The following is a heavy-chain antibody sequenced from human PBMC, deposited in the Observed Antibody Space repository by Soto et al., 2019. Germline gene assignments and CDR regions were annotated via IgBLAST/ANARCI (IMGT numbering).Heavy chain of an antibody. CDR2: IYYSGST. CDR3: ARGESIAASYYFDY. CDR1: GGSISSSSYY. Sequence: PSETLSLTCTVSGGSISSSSYYWGWIRQPPGKGLEWIGSIYYSGSTYYNPSLKSQVTISVDTSKNQFSLKLSSVTASDTAVYYCARGESIAASYYFDYWGQGTLVTVSS. V-gene: IGHV4-39*01. D-gene: IGHD6-6*01. J-gene: IGHJ4*02.